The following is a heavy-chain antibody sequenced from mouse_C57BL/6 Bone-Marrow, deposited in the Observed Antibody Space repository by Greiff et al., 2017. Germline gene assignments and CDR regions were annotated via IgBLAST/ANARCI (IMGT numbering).Heavy chain of an antibody. CDR3: AEYGVGDRYFDY. CDR2: ISDGGSYT. Sequence: EVQLVESGGGLVKPGGSLKLSCAASGFTFSSYAMSWVRQTPEKRLEWVATISDGGSYTYYPDNVKGRFTISRDNDKNNLYLQMSQLKSEDTAMCDCAEYGVGDRYFDYWGQGTTLTVSS. J-gene: IGHJ2*01. D-gene: IGHD1-1*02. V-gene: IGHV5-4*01. CDR1: GFTFSSYA.